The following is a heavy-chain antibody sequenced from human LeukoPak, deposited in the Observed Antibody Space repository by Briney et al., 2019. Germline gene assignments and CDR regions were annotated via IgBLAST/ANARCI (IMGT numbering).Heavy chain of an antibody. V-gene: IGHV4-59*01. J-gene: IGHJ4*02. CDR3: ARLARRGSYIDY. CDR1: GGSISSYY. D-gene: IGHD1-26*01. Sequence: SETLSLTCTVSGGSISSYYWSWIRQPPGKGLEWIGYIYYSGSTNYNPSLKSRVTISVDTSENQFSLKLSSVTAADTAVYYCARLARRGSYIDYWGQGTLVTVSS. CDR2: IYYSGST.